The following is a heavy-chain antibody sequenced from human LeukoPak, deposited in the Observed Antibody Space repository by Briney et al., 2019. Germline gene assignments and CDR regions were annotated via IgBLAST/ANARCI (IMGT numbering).Heavy chain of an antibody. V-gene: IGHV4-4*07. CDR1: GGSFSGYY. CDR3: ARDIVDYGLLGWFDP. J-gene: IGHJ5*02. CDR2: IYTSGST. D-gene: IGHD3-16*01. Sequence: SETLSLTCAVYGGSFSGYYWSWIRQPAGKGLEWIGRIYTSGSTNYNPSLKSRVTMSVDTSKNQFSLKLSSVTVADTAVYYCARDIVDYGLLGWFDPWGQGTLVTVSS.